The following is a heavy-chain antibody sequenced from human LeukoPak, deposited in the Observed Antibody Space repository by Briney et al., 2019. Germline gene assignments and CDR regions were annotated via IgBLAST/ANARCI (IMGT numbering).Heavy chain of an antibody. V-gene: IGHV3-48*01. D-gene: IGHD1-26*01. CDR1: GFTFSSYS. J-gene: IGHJ5*02. CDR2: ISSSSTI. Sequence: PGGSLRLSCAASGFTFSSYSVNWVRQAPGKGLEWVSYISSSSTIYYADSVKGRFTISRDNAKNSLYLQMNSLRAEDTAVYYCARDVGHPIWFDPWGQGTLVTVSS. CDR3: ARDVGHPIWFDP.